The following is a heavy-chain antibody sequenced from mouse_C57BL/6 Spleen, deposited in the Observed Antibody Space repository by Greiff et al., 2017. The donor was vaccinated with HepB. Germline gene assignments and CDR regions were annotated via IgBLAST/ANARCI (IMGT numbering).Heavy chain of an antibody. Sequence: DVQLQESGAELVRPGASVKLSCTASGFNIKDDYMHWVKQRPEQGLEWIGWIDPENGDTEYASKFQGKATITADTSSNTAYLQLSSLTSEDTAVYYCNYGYDDFDYWGQGTTLTVSS. CDR3: NYGYDDFDY. J-gene: IGHJ2*01. CDR1: GFNIKDDY. CDR2: IDPENGDT. D-gene: IGHD2-2*01. V-gene: IGHV14-4*01.